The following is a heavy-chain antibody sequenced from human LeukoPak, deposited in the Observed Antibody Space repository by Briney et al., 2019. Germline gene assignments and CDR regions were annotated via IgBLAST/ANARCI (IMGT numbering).Heavy chain of an antibody. D-gene: IGHD3-10*01. V-gene: IGHV3-21*01. CDR2: ISSSSSYI. CDR1: GFTFSSYS. J-gene: IGHJ3*02. Sequence: GGSLRLSCAASGFTFSSYSMNWVRQAPGKGLEWVSSISSSSSYIYYADSVRGRFTISRDNAKNSLYLQMNSLRAEDTAVYYCARVKIWFGELYPDAFDIWGQGTMVTVSS. CDR3: ARVKIWFGELYPDAFDI.